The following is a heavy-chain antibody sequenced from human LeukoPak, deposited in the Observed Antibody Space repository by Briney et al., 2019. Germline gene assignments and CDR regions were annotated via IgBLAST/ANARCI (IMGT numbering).Heavy chain of an antibody. D-gene: IGHD2-2*01. CDR3: ARDWEDIVVVPAAPKCDY. V-gene: IGHV1-18*04. CDR2: ISAYNGNT. J-gene: IGHJ4*02. CDR1: GYTFTSYG. Sequence: ASVKVSCKASGYTFTSYGISWVRRAPGQGLEWMGWISAYNGNTNYAQKLQGRVTMTTDTSTSTAYMELRSLRSDDTAVYYCARDWEDIVVVPAAPKCDYWGQGTLVTVSS.